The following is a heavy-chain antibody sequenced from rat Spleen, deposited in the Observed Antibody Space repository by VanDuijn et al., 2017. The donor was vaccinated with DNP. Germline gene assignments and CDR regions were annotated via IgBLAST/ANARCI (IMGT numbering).Heavy chain of an antibody. CDR3: AIQLGVFDY. Sequence: DVQLQESGPGLVKPSQSLSLTCSVTGYSITSNFRWSWIRKFPGNTLEWMGYVNSAGSTDYNPSLKSRISITRDTSKNQFFLQVTSVRNEDTATYYCAIQLGVFDYWGQGIMVIVSS. CDR1: GYSITSNFR. CDR2: VNSAGST. J-gene: IGHJ2*01. V-gene: IGHV3-3*01. D-gene: IGHD5-1*01.